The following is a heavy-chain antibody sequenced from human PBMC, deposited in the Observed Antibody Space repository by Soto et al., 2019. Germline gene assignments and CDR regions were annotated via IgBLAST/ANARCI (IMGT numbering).Heavy chain of an antibody. J-gene: IGHJ4*02. V-gene: IGHV3-30-3*01. CDR1: GFTFSSYA. Sequence: PGGSLRLSCAASGFTFSSYAMHWVRQAPGKGLEWVAVISYDGSNKYYADSVKGRFTISRDNSKNTLYLQMNSLRAEDTAVYYCARQRAAASYYFDYWGQGTLVTVSS. CDR3: ARQRAAASYYFDY. D-gene: IGHD6-13*01. CDR2: ISYDGSNK.